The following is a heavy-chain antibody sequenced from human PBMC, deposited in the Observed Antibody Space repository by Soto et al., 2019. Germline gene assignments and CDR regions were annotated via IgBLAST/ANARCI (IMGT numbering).Heavy chain of an antibody. V-gene: IGHV4-39*01. D-gene: IGHD1-26*01. Sequence: QLQLQESGPGLVKPSETLSLTCIVSGGSISSSSYYWGWIRQPPGKGLEWIGSIYYSGSTYYNPSLKSLVTISVDTTKNQSSLKLSSVTAADTAVYYCARHTSIVGAHYGMDVWGQGTTVTVSS. CDR3: ARHTSIVGAHYGMDV. CDR2: IYYSGST. J-gene: IGHJ6*02. CDR1: GGSISSSSYY.